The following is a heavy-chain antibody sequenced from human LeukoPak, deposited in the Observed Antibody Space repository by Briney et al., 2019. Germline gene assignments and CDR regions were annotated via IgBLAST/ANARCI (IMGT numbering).Heavy chain of an antibody. V-gene: IGHV4-4*07. J-gene: IGHJ6*03. CDR2: IYTSGST. Sequence: SETQSLTCTVSGGSISSYYWNWIRQPAGKGLEWIGRIYTSGSTNYNPSLKSRVTMSVDTSENQFSLKLSSVTAADTAVYHCARDSVSSYYYYYMDVWGKGTTVTVSS. CDR1: GGSISSYY. CDR3: ARDSVSSYYYYYMDV.